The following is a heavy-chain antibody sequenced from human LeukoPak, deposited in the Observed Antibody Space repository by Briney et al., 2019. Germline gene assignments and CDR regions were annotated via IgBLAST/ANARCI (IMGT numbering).Heavy chain of an antibody. J-gene: IGHJ6*03. V-gene: IGHV4-39*01. CDR3: ARHRKSARNYLYYYMDV. D-gene: IGHD6-6*01. CDR2: VYFDGDT. Sequence: PSETLSLTCTVSGDSIHSVYYFWGWLRQPPGKGLEWIGSVYFDGDTSYSPSLKSRVIISVDTSKNQFSLNLTSVTAADTALYYCARHRKSARNYLYYYMDVWGKGTTVTVSS. CDR1: GDSIHSVYYF.